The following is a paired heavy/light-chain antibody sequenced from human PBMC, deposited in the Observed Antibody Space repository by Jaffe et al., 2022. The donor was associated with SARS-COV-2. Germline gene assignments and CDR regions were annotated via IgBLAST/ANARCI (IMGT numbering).Heavy chain of an antibody. J-gene: IGHJ4*02. CDR2: LYYGGNT. V-gene: IGHV4-31*03. CDR3: ARDTGASGTGSFDW. Sequence: QVQLQESGPGLVKPSQTLSLTCTVSGGSISSGGYYWNWIRQHPGKGLEWIGYLYYGGNTYYNPTLKSRTTISVDTSKNQFSLEVRSVTAADTAVYFCARDTGASGTGSFDWWGQGTLVTVSS. CDR1: GGSISSGGYY. D-gene: IGHD3-10*01.
Light chain of an antibody. CDR1: QSVLYSSNNKNY. J-gene: IGKJ2*01. CDR3: QQYYNLPYT. V-gene: IGKV4-1*01. CDR2: WAS. Sequence: DIVMTQSPDSLAVSLGERATINCKSSQSVLYSSNNKNYLAWYQQKPGQPPKLLIYWASTRESGVPDRFSGSGSGTDFTLTISSLQAEDVAVYFCQQYYNLPYTFGQGTNLEIK.